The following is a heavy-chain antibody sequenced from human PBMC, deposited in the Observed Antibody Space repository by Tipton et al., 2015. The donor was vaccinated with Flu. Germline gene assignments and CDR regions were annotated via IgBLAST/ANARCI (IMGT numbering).Heavy chain of an antibody. V-gene: IGHV3-73*01. J-gene: IGHJ4*02. D-gene: IGHD4-17*01. CDR2: IRSKANSYAT. CDR3: TSTVTSLDY. Sequence: SLRLSCAASGFTFSGSAMHWVRQASGKGLEWVGRIRSKANSYATAYAASVKGRFTISRDDSKNTAYLQMNSLKTEDTAVYYCTSTVTSLDYWGQGTLVTVSS. CDR1: GFTFSGSA.